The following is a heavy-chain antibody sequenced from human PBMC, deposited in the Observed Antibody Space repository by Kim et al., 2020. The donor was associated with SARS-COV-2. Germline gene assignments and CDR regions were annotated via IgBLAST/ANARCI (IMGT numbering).Heavy chain of an antibody. D-gene: IGHD6-13*01. V-gene: IGHV1-69*13. CDR2: IIPIFGTA. Sequence: SVKVSCKASGGTFSSYAISWVRQAPGQGLEWMGGIIPIFGTANYAQKFQGRVTITADESTSTAYMELSSLRSEDTAVYYCARLGLSSWSYYYYGMDVWGQGTTVTVSS. CDR1: GGTFSSYA. CDR3: ARLGLSSWSYYYYGMDV. J-gene: IGHJ6*02.